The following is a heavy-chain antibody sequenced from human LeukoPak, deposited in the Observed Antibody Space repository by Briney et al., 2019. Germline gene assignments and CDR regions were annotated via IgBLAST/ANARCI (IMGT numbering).Heavy chain of an antibody. CDR3: ARGTPGPASPYGGYYNWFDP. CDR1: GYTFTGYY. V-gene: IGHV1-2*02. Sequence: ASVKDSCKASGYTFTGYYMHWVRQAPGQGLEWMGWINPNSGGTNYAQKFQGRVTMTRDTSISTAYMELSRLRSDDTAVYYCARGTPGPASPYGGYYNWFDPWGQGTLVTVSS. CDR2: INPNSGGT. D-gene: IGHD5-12*01. J-gene: IGHJ5*02.